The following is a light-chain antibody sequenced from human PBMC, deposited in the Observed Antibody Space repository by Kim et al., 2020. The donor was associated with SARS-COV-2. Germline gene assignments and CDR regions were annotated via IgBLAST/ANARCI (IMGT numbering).Light chain of an antibody. CDR2: STN. Sequence: GGTVTLTCGLSSGSVSTSYYPSWYQQTPGQAPRTLIYSTNTRSSGVPDRFSGSILGNKAALTITGAQADDESDYYCVLYMGSGISVFGGGTQLTV. CDR1: SGSVSTSYY. V-gene: IGLV8-61*01. J-gene: IGLJ3*02. CDR3: VLYMGSGISV.